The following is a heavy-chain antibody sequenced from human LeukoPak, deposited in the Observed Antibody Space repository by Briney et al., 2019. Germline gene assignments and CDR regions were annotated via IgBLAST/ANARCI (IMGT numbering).Heavy chain of an antibody. D-gene: IGHD3-22*01. CDR2: MRSDRSTK. J-gene: IGHJ4*02. CDR1: GFTFSNYA. V-gene: IGHV3-30*02. Sequence: GGSLRLSCAASGFTFSNYAMHWVRQAPGKGLEWVAYMRSDRSTKYYADSVKGRFTISRDNSKNTLYVQMNSLRAEDTAVYYCAKGYDSSGFYLDYWGQGTLVTVSS. CDR3: AKGYDSSGFYLDY.